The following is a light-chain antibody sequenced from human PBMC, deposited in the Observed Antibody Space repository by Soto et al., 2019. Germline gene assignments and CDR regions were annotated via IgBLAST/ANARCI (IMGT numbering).Light chain of an antibody. CDR2: KAS. CDR1: QSISSW. J-gene: IGKJ1*01. V-gene: IGKV1-5*03. CDR3: QYNNWYSDT. Sequence: DIQMTQSPSTLSASVGDRVTITCRASQSISSWLAWYQQKPGKAPKLLICKASSLESGVPSRFSGGGSGTEFPLISSSQQPDDVANYYCQYNNWYSDTFGQGTKVEIK.